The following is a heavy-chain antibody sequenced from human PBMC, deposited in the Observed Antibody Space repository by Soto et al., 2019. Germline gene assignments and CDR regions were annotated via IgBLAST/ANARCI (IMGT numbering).Heavy chain of an antibody. CDR2: IYYSGST. Sequence: QVQLQESGPGLVKPSETLSLTCTVSGGSISSYYWSWIRQPPGKGLEWIGYIYYSGSTNYNPSLKSRVTISVDTSKNQFSLKLSSVTAADTAVYYCARVGLDTAMVKLGWFDPWGQGTLVTVSS. D-gene: IGHD5-18*01. J-gene: IGHJ5*02. V-gene: IGHV4-59*01. CDR1: GGSISSYY. CDR3: ARVGLDTAMVKLGWFDP.